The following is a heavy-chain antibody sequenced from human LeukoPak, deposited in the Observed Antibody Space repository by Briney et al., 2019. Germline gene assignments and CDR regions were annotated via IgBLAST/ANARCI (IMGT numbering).Heavy chain of an antibody. CDR1: GFTFSSHG. V-gene: IGHV3-23*01. CDR2: ISPSGGIT. CDR3: AKESLRGHSYGFDN. J-gene: IGHJ4*02. D-gene: IGHD5-18*01. Sequence: PGGSLRLSCAASGFTFSSHGMNWVRQAPGKGLEWVSGISPSGGITYYTDSVRGRFTISRDNSKNTVSLQMNSLRGEDTAVYYCAKESLRGHSYGFDNWGQGTLVTVSS.